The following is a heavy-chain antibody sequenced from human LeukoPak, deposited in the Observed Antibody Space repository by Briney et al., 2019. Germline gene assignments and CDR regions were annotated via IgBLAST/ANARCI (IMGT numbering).Heavy chain of an antibody. CDR2: INTGGDP. J-gene: IGHJ4*01. V-gene: IGHV3-66*01. Sequence: AGTLRLSCAASGFIVSDSYRSWVRQAQGDGLEWASLINTGGDPYYAESVRDRFTISRDSSKNTLELQISSLRAEDTAVYFCVRGTRWAGLDYWGHGTLVTVSS. CDR1: GFIVSDSY. CDR3: VRGTRWAGLDY. D-gene: IGHD3-16*01.